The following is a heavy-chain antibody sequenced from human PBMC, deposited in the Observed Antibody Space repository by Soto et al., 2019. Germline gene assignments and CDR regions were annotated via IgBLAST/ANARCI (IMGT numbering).Heavy chain of an antibody. D-gene: IGHD4-17*01. J-gene: IGHJ4*02. CDR2: INPYNGNT. Sequence: ASVKVSCKASGYTFNTYGITWVRQAPGQGLEGMGWINPYNGNTKFAQKLQDRVTMTTATSTSTAYMELASLRSDDTAGYYCARACIAVTTHLGYWGQGTLVTVSS. CDR1: GYTFNTYG. V-gene: IGHV1-18*01. CDR3: ARACIAVTTHLGY.